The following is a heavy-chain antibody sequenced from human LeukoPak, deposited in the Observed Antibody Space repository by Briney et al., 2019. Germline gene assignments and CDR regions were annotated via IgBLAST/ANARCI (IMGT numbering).Heavy chain of an antibody. CDR2: IDRDGFPT. CDR1: GFIFRDYW. J-gene: IGHJ4*02. Sequence: PGGSLRLSCAASGFIFRDYWMLWVRQAPWKGPIWVARIDRDGFPTIYADSVKGRFTVSRNNARNTLYLQMDDLRDDDSAVYYCAASRWSGALDFWGKGSLVTVSS. D-gene: IGHD3-3*01. CDR3: AASRWSGALDF. V-gene: IGHV3-74*01.